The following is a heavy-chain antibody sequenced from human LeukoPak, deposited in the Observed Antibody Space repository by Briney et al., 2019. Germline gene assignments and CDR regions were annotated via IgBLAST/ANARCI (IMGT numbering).Heavy chain of an antibody. CDR3: GRSHNGFS. D-gene: IGHD1-1*01. J-gene: IGHJ4*02. Sequence: GSLRLSCAASGFTFSNYWMGWVRQAPGKGLEWVSSITTSSNTYYADSVKGRFTISRDNARNLLSLQMNSLRAEDTAVYLCGRSHNGFSWGQGTLVTVSS. CDR1: GFTFSNYW. CDR2: ITTSSNT. V-gene: IGHV3-69-1*01.